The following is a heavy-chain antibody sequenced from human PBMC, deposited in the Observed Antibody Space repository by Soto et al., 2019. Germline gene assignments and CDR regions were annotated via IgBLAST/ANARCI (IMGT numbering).Heavy chain of an antibody. V-gene: IGHV2-5*02. J-gene: IGHJ4*02. D-gene: IGHD3-3*01. CDR2: IYWDDDR. Sequence: SGPTRVNHTQTLTRTCSFSGLSFMTSGVGVGWIRQPPGKALEWLALIYWDDDRRYSPSLKDRLTITKDTSKSQVVLTLTNVDTADTGTYCCAQRWGGYGVVTPFNHWGQEIPVT. CDR1: GLSFMTSGVG. CDR3: AQRWGGYGVVTPFNH.